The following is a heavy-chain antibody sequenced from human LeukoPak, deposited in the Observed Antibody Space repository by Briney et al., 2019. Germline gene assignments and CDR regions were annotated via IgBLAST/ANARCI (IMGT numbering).Heavy chain of an antibody. V-gene: IGHV3-21*01. Sequence: RAGGSLRLSCAASGFTFGSYSMNWVRQAPGKGLEWVSSISSSSSYIYYADSVKGRFTISRDNAKNSLYLQMNSLRAEDTAVYYCARAHAIFGVVIYYYYYMDVWGKGTTVTVSS. D-gene: IGHD3-3*01. J-gene: IGHJ6*03. CDR2: ISSSSSYI. CDR3: ARAHAIFGVVIYYYYYMDV. CDR1: GFTFGSYS.